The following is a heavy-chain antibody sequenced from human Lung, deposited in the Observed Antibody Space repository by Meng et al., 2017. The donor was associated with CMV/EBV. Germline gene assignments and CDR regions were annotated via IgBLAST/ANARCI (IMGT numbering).Heavy chain of an antibody. CDR2: ISAYNGNT. V-gene: IGHV1-18*01. J-gene: IGHJ4*02. CDR3: ARGIVIAVAGTGVDY. D-gene: IGHD6-19*01. Sequence: ASVKVSXKASGYTFTSFDINWVRQATGQGLEWMGWISAYNGNTNYAQKLQGRVTMTTDTSTSTAYMELRSLRSDDTAVYYCARGIVIAVAGTGVDYWGQGTLVTVSS. CDR1: GYTFTSFD.